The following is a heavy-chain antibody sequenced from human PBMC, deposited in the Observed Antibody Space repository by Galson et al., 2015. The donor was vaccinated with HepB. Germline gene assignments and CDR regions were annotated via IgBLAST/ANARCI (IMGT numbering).Heavy chain of an antibody. CDR1: GFTFSSYT. CDR3: ARDRVHLWYGDFDY. V-gene: IGHV3-21*01. Sequence: SLRLSCAASGFTFSSYTMNWVRQAPGKGLEWVSSISSSSSYIYYADSVKGRFTISGDNAKNSLYLQMNGLRAEDTAVYYCARDRVHLWYGDFDYWGQGTLVTVSS. D-gene: IGHD3-10*01. CDR2: ISSSSSYI. J-gene: IGHJ4*02.